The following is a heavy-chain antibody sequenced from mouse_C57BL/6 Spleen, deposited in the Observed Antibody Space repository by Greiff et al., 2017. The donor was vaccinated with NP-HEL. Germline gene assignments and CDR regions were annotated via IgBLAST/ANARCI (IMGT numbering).Heavy chain of an antibody. V-gene: IGHV5-4*01. CDR1: GFTFSSYA. CDR2: ISDGGSYT. Sequence: EVKVVESGGGLVKPGGSLKLSCAASGFTFSSYAMSWVRQTPEKRLEWVATISDGGSYTYYPDNVKGRFTISRDNANNTLYLQMSHLKSEGTTMYYCARDPYYNGTSYARDYWGQGTSVTVSS. J-gene: IGHJ4*01. D-gene: IGHD1-1*01. CDR3: ARDPYYNGTSYARDY.